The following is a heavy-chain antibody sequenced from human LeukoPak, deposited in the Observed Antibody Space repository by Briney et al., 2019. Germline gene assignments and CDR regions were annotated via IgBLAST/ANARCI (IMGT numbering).Heavy chain of an antibody. D-gene: IGHD3-16*01. V-gene: IGHV3-53*01. CDR2: NSGGTT. CDR3: ASLITPYYFDY. Sequence: GGSLRLSCAVSGFTVSGNYMSWVRQAPGKGLEWVSLNSGGTTYYADSVKGRFTISRDNSKNTLYLQMNSLRAEDTAVYYCASLITPYYFDYWGQGTLVTVSS. J-gene: IGHJ4*02. CDR1: GFTVSGNY.